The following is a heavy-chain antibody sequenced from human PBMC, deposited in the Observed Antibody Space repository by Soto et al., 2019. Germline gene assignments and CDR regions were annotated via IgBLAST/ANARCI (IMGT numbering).Heavy chain of an antibody. J-gene: IGHJ4*02. Sequence: ASETLSLTCAVSGGSLTSGTYSWNWIRQPPGKGLEWIGYIFPSGTTYYNPSLKSRVSISIDVSKNQFSLNLRSLTAADTAVYYCARGREFDYWGQGTLVTVSS. V-gene: IGHV4-30-2*01. CDR1: GGSLTSGTYS. CDR3: ARGREFDY. CDR2: IFPSGTT.